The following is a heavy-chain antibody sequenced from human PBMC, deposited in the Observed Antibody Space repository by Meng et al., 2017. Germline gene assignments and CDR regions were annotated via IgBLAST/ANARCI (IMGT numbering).Heavy chain of an antibody. CDR2: INHSGST. J-gene: IGHJ4*03. CDR1: GGSFSGYY. CDR3: ASSAWYSDNPGYFDY. Sequence: QVQLQQWGAGLLKPSETLSLTCAVYGGSFSGYYWSWIRQPPGKGLDWIGEINHSGSTNYNPSLKSRVTISVDTSKNQFSLKLSSVTAADTAVYYCASSAWYSDNPGYFDYWGQGTLVTVSS. D-gene: IGHD6-13*01. V-gene: IGHV4-34*01.